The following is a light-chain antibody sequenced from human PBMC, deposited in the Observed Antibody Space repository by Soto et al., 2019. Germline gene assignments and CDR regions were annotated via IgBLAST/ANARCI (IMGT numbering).Light chain of an antibody. CDR3: SSYTSSSTRV. Sequence: QSALTQPASVSGSPGQSITISCTGTSSDVGGYNYVSWYQQHPGKAPKLMIYEVSNWPSGVSNRFSGSKSGNTASLTISGLQAEDEADYYSSSYTSSSTRVFGGGTKLTVL. J-gene: IGLJ3*02. V-gene: IGLV2-14*01. CDR2: EVS. CDR1: SSDVGGYNY.